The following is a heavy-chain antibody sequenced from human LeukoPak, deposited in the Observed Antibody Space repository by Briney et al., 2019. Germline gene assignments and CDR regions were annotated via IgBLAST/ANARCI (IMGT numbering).Heavy chain of an antibody. Sequence: SQTLSLTCAISGDSVSSNSAAWNWIRQSPSRGLEWLGRTCYRSKWYNDYAVSVKSRITINPDTSKNQFSLQLNSVTPEDTAVYYCARAQAVAGTSSFDYWGQGTLVTVSS. J-gene: IGHJ4*02. V-gene: IGHV6-1*01. D-gene: IGHD6-19*01. CDR2: TCYRSKWYN. CDR1: GDSVSSNSAA. CDR3: ARAQAVAGTSSFDY.